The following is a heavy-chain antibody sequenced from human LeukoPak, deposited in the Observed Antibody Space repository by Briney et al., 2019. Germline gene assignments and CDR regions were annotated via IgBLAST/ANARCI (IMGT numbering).Heavy chain of an antibody. J-gene: IGHJ4*02. Sequence: GGSLRLSCAASGFTFRNYAMTWVRQAPGKGLEWVSAIGGSGGNTNYADSVKGRFTISRDNSKNTMYLQMNSLRAEDTAVYYCAKDQASGTYYGFFDHWGQGILSPSPQ. D-gene: IGHD1-26*01. V-gene: IGHV3-23*01. CDR2: IGGSGGNT. CDR3: AKDQASGTYYGFFDH. CDR1: GFTFRNYA.